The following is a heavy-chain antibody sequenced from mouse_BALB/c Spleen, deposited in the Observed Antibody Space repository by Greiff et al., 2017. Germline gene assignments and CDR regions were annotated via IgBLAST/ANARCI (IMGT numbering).Heavy chain of an antibody. J-gene: IGHJ3*01. D-gene: IGHD1-1*01. V-gene: IGHV14-3*02. CDR2: IDPANGNT. CDR3: ARYYGSSYGFAY. CDR1: GFNIKDTY. Sequence: DVQLQESGAELVKPGASVKLSCTASGFNIKDTYMHWVKQRPEQGLEWIGRIDPANGNTKYDPKFQGKATITADTSSNTAYLQLSSLTSEDTAVYYCARYYGSSYGFAYWGQGTLVTVSA.